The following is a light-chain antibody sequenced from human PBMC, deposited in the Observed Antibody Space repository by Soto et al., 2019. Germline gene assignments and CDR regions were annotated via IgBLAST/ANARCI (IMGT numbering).Light chain of an antibody. J-gene: IGKJ5*01. Sequence: VLTQSPVTLSLSPGERATLSCRASQSVRSTSLVWYQQKPAQAPRLLIYGASSRATGIPDRFSGGGSGTDFTLTISRLEPEDFAVYYCQHYNSSPPITFGQGTRLEIK. V-gene: IGKV3-20*01. CDR3: QHYNSSPPIT. CDR2: GAS. CDR1: QSVRSTS.